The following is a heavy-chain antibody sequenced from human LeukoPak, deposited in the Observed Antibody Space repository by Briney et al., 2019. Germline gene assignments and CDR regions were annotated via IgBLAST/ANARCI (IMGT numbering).Heavy chain of an antibody. J-gene: IGHJ4*02. D-gene: IGHD3-3*01. V-gene: IGHV3-53*01. CDR2: IYSGGNT. CDR1: GFTVSSDY. Sequence: GGSLRLSCAASGFTVSSDYMSWVRQAPGKGLEWVSVIYSGGNTYYADSVTGRFTISRDNSKNTLYLQMNSLRAEDTAVYYCASERQNKDFWSGGDYWGQGTLVTVSS. CDR3: ASERQNKDFWSGGDY.